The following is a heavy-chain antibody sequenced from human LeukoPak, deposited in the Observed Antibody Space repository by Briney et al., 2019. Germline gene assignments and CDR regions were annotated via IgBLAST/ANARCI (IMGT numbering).Heavy chain of an antibody. V-gene: IGHV3-7*01. J-gene: IGHJ6*02. CDR3: AKTWGRDYYYYGMDV. D-gene: IGHD3-16*01. CDR1: GFTFSNYW. Sequence: GGSLRLSCAASGFTFSNYWMSWVRQAPGKGLEWVANIKQDGSEKYYVDSVKGRFTISRDNSKNTLYLQMNSLRAEDTAVYYCAKTWGRDYYYYGMDVWGQGTTVTVSS. CDR2: IKQDGSEK.